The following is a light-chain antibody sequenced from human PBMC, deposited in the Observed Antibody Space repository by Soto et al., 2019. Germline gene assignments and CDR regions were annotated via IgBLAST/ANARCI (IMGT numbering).Light chain of an antibody. CDR1: TSGVGGYKY. V-gene: IGLV2-8*02. J-gene: IGLJ1*01. Sequence: QSVVAHPPSASRCPGQSVAISVTVTTSGVGGYKYVSWYQQHPGKAPKLMIYEVNKRPSGVPDRFSGSKSGNTASLTVFGLQAEDEADYYCSSYAGSSNVFGTGTKVTVL. CDR2: EVN. CDR3: SSYAGSSNV.